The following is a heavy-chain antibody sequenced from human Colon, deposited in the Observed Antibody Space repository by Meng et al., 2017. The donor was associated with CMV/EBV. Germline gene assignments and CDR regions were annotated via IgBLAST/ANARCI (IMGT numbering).Heavy chain of an antibody. CDR3: ARGLQQQLVHWTYFQY. CDR1: GYTFTSYG. Sequence: ASVKVSCKASGYTFTSYGISWVRQAPGQGLEWMGWISAYNDNTNYAQKLQGRITLTTDTSTSTGYMELRSLRYDDTAVYYCARGLQQQLVHWTYFQYWGQLSLFPFSS. CDR2: ISAYNDNT. J-gene: IGHJ1*01. V-gene: IGHV1-18*04. D-gene: IGHD6-13*01.